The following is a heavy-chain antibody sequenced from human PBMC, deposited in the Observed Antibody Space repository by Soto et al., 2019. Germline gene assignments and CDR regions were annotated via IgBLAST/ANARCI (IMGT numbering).Heavy chain of an antibody. J-gene: IGHJ5*02. D-gene: IGHD2-15*01. CDR1: GGSFSGYY. Sequence: SETLSLTCAVYGGSFSGYYWSWIRQPPGKGLEWIGEINHSGSTNYNPSLKSRVTISVDMSKNQFSLKLSSVTAADTAVYYCARGLSTDIVVVVAATRTWWFDPWGQGTLVTVSS. V-gene: IGHV4-34*01. CDR2: INHSGST. CDR3: ARGLSTDIVVVVAATRTWWFDP.